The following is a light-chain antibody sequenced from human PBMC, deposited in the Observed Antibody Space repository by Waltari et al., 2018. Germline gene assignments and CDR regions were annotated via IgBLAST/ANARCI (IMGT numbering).Light chain of an antibody. J-gene: IGKJ4*01. CDR3: QQYNSWLT. Sequence: DIQMTQSPSTLSASVGDSVTITCRASQSISSWLAWYQQQPGKAPKLLIYKASSLESGGPSRFSGSGSGTEFTLTISSLQPDDFATYYCQQYNSWLTFGGGTKVEIK. V-gene: IGKV1-5*03. CDR1: QSISSW. CDR2: KAS.